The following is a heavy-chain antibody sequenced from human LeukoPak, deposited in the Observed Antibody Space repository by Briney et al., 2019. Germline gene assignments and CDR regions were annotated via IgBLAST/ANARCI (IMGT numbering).Heavy chain of an antibody. J-gene: IGHJ4*02. V-gene: IGHV3-23*01. CDR3: AGRVTGYSSGYVY. Sequence: GGSLRLSCVASGFTFSNYAMSWVRQAPAKGLDWVSVISGSAHKIRYADSVKGRFTISRDNSENTVYLQMNNLRAEDTALYYCAGRVTGYSSGYVYWGQGTLVTVSS. CDR2: ISGSAHKI. CDR1: GFTFSNYA. D-gene: IGHD5-18*01.